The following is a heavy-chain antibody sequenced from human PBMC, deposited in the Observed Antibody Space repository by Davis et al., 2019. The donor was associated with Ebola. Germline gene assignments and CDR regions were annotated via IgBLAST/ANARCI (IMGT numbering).Heavy chain of an antibody. J-gene: IGHJ4*02. CDR3: ARVLLWFGEDSGAQYYFDY. CDR2: IYSGGST. Sequence: GESLKISCAASGFTVSSNYMSWVRQAPGKGLEWVSVIYSGGSTYYADSVKGRFTISRHNSKNTLYLQMNSLRAEDTAVYYCARVLLWFGEDSGAQYYFDYWGQGTLVTVSS. D-gene: IGHD3-10*01. CDR1: GFTVSSNY. V-gene: IGHV3-53*04.